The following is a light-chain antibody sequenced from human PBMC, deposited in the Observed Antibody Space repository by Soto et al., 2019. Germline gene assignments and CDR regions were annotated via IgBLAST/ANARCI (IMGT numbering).Light chain of an antibody. Sequence: DIQMTQSPSTLSASVGDRVTITCRASQSLSKWLAWYQQKPGRAPKLLIYDASNLEGGVPSRFSGSGSETEFTLTISSLQPDDFATYYCQQYHRSLTFCQGTRLEIK. CDR2: DAS. CDR3: QQYHRSLT. V-gene: IGKV1-5*01. J-gene: IGKJ2*01. CDR1: QSLSKW.